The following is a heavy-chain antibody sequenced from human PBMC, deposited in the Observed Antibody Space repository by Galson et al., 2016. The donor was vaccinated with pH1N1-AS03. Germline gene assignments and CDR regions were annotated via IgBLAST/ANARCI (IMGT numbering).Heavy chain of an antibody. CDR2: ISSSSTTI. CDR3: AREYCGGDCESPAPAIDY. D-gene: IGHD2-21*02. CDR1: GFTFSSYS. J-gene: IGHJ4*02. V-gene: IGHV3-48*02. Sequence: SLRLSCAASGFTFSSYSMNWVRQAPGKGLEWVSYISSSSTTIYYADSVKGRFTISRDNAENSLYLQMNSVRDEDTAVYYCAREYCGGDCESPAPAIDYWGQGTLVTVSS.